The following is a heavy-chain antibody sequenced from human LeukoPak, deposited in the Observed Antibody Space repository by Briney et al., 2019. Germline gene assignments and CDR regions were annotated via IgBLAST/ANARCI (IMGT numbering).Heavy chain of an antibody. Sequence: GMSLRLSCAASGFTFSRYGRHWVRQAPDKGLEWVAVISFDGSNKYDADSVKGRFTISRDNSKNTLYLQMNSLRAEDTAVYYCAKDRGPAAGSLYNWLDPWGQGTLVTVSS. CDR3: AKDRGPAAGSLYNWLDP. D-gene: IGHD6-13*01. V-gene: IGHV3-30*18. CDR1: GFTFSRYG. J-gene: IGHJ5*02. CDR2: ISFDGSNK.